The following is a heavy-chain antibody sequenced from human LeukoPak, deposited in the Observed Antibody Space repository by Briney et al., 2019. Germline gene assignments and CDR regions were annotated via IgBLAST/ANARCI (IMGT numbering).Heavy chain of an antibody. CDR3: ASPIYRY. V-gene: IGHV4-39*01. D-gene: IGHD3-16*02. Sequence: PSETLSLTCTVSGGSISSSSYYWGWIRQPPGKGLEWIGSIYYSGSTYYNPSLKSRVTISVDTSKNQFSLKLSSVTAADTAVCYCASPIYRYWGQGTLVTVSS. CDR2: IYYSGST. J-gene: IGHJ4*02. CDR1: GGSISSSSYY.